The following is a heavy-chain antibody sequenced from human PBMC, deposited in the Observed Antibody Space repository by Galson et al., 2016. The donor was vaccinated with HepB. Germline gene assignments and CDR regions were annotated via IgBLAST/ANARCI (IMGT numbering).Heavy chain of an antibody. CDR1: GFTFSNRG. V-gene: IGHV3-30*18. CDR3: AKDSSYTNWFDP. CDR2: DSMDGRRK. Sequence: SLRLSCAASGFTFSNRGMHWVRQAPGKGLEWVAADSMDGRRKFYADSVKGRFTISRDNAKDSLYLQMTSLRDEDTAVYYCAKDSSYTNWFDPWGQGTLVTVSS. J-gene: IGHJ5*02. D-gene: IGHD4-11*01.